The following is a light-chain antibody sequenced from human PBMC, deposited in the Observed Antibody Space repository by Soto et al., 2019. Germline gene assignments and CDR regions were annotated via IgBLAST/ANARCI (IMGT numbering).Light chain of an antibody. Sequence: VLTQSPSASASLGASVKLTCTLSSGHSNFAIAWLQQQPDRGPRYLMKVTTDGSHDKGDGIPDRFSGSTSGAERYLTISSLQSEDEADYYCQTWGTGTHVVFGRGTKLTVL. CDR2: VTTDGSH. V-gene: IGLV4-69*01. CDR1: SGHSNFA. CDR3: QTWGTGTHVV. J-gene: IGLJ2*01.